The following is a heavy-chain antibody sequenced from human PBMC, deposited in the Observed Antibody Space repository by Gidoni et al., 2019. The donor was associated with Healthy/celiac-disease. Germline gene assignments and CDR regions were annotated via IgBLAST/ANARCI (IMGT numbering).Heavy chain of an antibody. D-gene: IGHD3-22*01. Sequence: QVQLQESGQGLVKPSETLSLTCTVSGGPLSSYYWSWIRQPPGKGLEWIGYIYYSGSTNYNPSLKSRVTISVDTSKNQFSLKLSSVTAADTAVYYCARDPRYYYDSSGHWYFDLWGRGTLVTVSS. CDR1: GGPLSSYY. V-gene: IGHV4-59*01. J-gene: IGHJ2*01. CDR2: IYYSGST. CDR3: ARDPRYYYDSSGHWYFDL.